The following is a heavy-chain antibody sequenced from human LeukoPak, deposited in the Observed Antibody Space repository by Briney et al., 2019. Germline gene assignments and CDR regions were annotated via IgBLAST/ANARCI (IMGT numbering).Heavy chain of an antibody. J-gene: IGHJ5*02. CDR3: ARDIVVVVAATNWFDP. CDR2: ISAYIGNT. V-gene: IGHV1-18*01. Sequence: ASVKVSCKASGYTFTSYGISWVRQAPGQGLEWMGWISAYIGNTNYAQKLQGRVTMTTDTSTSTAYMELRSLRSDDTAVYYCARDIVVVVAATNWFDPWGQGTLVTVSS. D-gene: IGHD2-15*01. CDR1: GYTFTSYG.